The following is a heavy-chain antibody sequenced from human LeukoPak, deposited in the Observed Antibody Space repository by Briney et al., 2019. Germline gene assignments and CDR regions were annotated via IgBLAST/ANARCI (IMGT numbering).Heavy chain of an antibody. D-gene: IGHD2-21*02. CDR1: GFTFSSYS. CDR3: ARGKGIYCGGDCSALDY. V-gene: IGHV3-64*01. CDR2: ISTDGGNT. J-gene: IGHJ4*02. Sequence: GGSLRLSCAVSGFTFSSYSMHWIRQAPGKGLEYVSGISTDGGNTYHANSVTDRFTISRDKAKNTLYLQMGSLTVDDKAVYYCARGKGIYCGGDCSALDYWGQGKLVTVSS.